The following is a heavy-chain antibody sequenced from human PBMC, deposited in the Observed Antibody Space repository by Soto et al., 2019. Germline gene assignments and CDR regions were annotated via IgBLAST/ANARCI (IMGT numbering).Heavy chain of an antibody. V-gene: IGHV3-48*02. J-gene: IGHJ2*01. D-gene: IGHD6-13*01. CDR3: ASYLYSSSSPYWYFDF. CDR1: GFTFSSYS. Sequence: PGGSLRLSCAASGFTFSSYSMNWVRQAPGKGLEWVSYISGSSSTIYYADSVKGRFTISRDNAKNSLYLQMNSLRDEDTAVYYCASYLYSSSSPYWYFDFWGRGTLVTVSS. CDR2: ISGSSSTI.